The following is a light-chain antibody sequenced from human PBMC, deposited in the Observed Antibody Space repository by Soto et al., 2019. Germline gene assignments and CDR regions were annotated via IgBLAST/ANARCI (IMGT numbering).Light chain of an antibody. CDR1: SGSIASNY. J-gene: IGLJ3*02. CDR2: EDN. CDR3: QSYDSSNWV. V-gene: IGLV6-57*03. Sequence: NFMLTQPHSVSKSPGKTVTISCTRSSGSIASNYVQWYQQRPGSAPTTVIYEDNQRPSGVPDRFSGSIDSSSNSASLTISGLKTEDEADYYCQSYDSSNWVFGGGTKVTVL.